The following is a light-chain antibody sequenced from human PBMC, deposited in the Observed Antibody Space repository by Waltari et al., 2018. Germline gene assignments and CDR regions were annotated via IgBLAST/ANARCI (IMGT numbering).Light chain of an antibody. Sequence: QSVLTPPPSVSGAPGQRVTISCTGSSSDIGAGYLVHWYQQLPGTAPKLLSYDNSNRPSGVPDRFSGSKSGSSASLAITGLQAEDEADYYCQSFDYRLDGSRVFGGGTKLTVL. CDR2: DNS. V-gene: IGLV1-40*01. CDR1: SSDIGAGYL. J-gene: IGLJ3*02. CDR3: QSFDYRLDGSRV.